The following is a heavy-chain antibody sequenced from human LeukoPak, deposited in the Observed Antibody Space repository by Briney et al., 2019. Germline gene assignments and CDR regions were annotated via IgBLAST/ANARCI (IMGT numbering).Heavy chain of an antibody. Sequence: SGGSLRLSCAASGFTFSSYGMHWVRQAPGKGLEWVAVISYDGSNRYYADSVKGRFTISRDNSKNTLYLQMNSLRAEDTAVYYCAKGRGFYDTPTWGQGTLVTVSS. D-gene: IGHD3-22*01. CDR3: AKGRGFYDTPT. CDR2: ISYDGSNR. J-gene: IGHJ4*02. V-gene: IGHV3-30*18. CDR1: GFTFSSYG.